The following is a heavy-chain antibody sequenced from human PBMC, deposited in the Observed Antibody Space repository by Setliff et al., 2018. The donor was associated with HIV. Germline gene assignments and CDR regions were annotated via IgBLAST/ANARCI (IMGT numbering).Heavy chain of an antibody. J-gene: IGHJ4*02. V-gene: IGHV3-30*01. CDR1: GFIFSTYA. CDR3: AKDRDCSGGTCYSEDFDY. CDR2: ISYDGSNK. Sequence: PGGSLRLSCAASGFIFSTYAMHWVRQAPGKGLEWVAVISYDGSNKYYADSVKGRLTISRDSSMNTLYLQMNSLRAEDTAVYYCAKDRDCSGGTCYSEDFDYWGQGTLVTVSS. D-gene: IGHD2-15*01.